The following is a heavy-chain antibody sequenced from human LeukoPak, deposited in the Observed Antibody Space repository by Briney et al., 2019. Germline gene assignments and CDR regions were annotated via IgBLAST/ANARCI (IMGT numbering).Heavy chain of an antibody. J-gene: IGHJ6*03. CDR3: ARVGYCGGDCYPLERFYYMDV. CDR1: GGSISSYY. V-gene: IGHV4-59*01. Sequence: PSESLSLTCTVSGGSISSYYWSWIRQPPGKGLEWVGYIYYSGSTNYNPSLKSRVTISVDTSKNQSSPKLSSVTAADTAVYYCARVGYCGGDCYPLERFYYMDVWGKGTTVTISS. D-gene: IGHD2-21*02. CDR2: IYYSGST.